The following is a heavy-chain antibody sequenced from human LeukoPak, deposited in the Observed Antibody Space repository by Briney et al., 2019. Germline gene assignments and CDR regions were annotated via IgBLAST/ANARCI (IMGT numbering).Heavy chain of an antibody. CDR1: GFTVTNYA. J-gene: IGHJ6*02. CDR3: VRDSSGMDV. Sequence: GSLRLSCLASGFTVTNYAMHWVRQAPGKGLDYVSVLYSRGTSTYYADSVKGRFTVSRDSSKNTLFLQMSSLRVEDTAIYYCVRDSSGMDVWGRGTAVTVSS. CDR2: LYSRGTST. V-gene: IGHV3-64D*06.